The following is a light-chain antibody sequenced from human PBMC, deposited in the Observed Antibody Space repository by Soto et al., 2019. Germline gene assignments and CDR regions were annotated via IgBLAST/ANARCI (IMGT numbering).Light chain of an antibody. CDR3: QQYGSSPRT. V-gene: IGKV3-20*01. J-gene: IGKJ1*01. CDR1: QSVYNSY. Sequence: EIVLTQSPGTLSLSPGDRATLSCRASQSVYNSYLAWYQQKPGQAPRVLIYGASSRATGIPDRFSGSGSGTDFTLTISRLEPEDFAVYYCQQYGSSPRTFGQGTKVEVK. CDR2: GAS.